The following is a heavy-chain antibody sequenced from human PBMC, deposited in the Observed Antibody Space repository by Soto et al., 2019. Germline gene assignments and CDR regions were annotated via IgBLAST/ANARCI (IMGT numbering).Heavy chain of an antibody. J-gene: IGHJ6*02. V-gene: IGHV4-34*01. CDR3: ASSGKAVLNGFYYPDMDV. Sequence: KASETLSLTCSIYGGSFSGYYWSWIRQPPGKGLEWIGEINHSGNTNYNPSLKSRVTISVDTSNNQFSLKLNSVTAADTAVYYCASSGKAVLNGFYYPDMDVWGQGTRVTVPS. CDR2: INHSGNT. CDR1: GGSFSGYY. D-gene: IGHD1-26*01.